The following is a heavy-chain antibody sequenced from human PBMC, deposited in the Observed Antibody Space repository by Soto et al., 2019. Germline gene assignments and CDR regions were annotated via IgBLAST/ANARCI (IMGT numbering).Heavy chain of an antibody. CDR2: MYYSGST. V-gene: IGHV4-39*07. Sequence: PSETLALTCTVSGGSISASGYYWGWIRQPPGKGLEWIGSMYYSGSTYYNPSLKSRVTISVDTSKNQLSLKLSSVTAADTAVYYCAREYYDSSGLNYWGQGTLVTVSS. CDR1: GGSISASGYY. J-gene: IGHJ4*02. CDR3: AREYYDSSGLNY. D-gene: IGHD3-22*01.